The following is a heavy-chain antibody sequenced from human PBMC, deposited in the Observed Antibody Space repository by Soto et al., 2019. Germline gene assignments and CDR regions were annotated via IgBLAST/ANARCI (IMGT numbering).Heavy chain of an antibody. D-gene: IGHD2-8*01. CDR3: AKNGQPPYYYYGMDV. Sequence: ASVKVSCKASGYTFTSYGISWVRQAPGQGLEWMGWISAYNGNTNHAQKLQGRVTMTTDTSTSTAYMELRSLRSDDTAIYYCAKNGQPPYYYYGMDVRAQRTTVTVSS. CDR2: ISAYNGNT. J-gene: IGHJ6*02. CDR1: GYTFTSYG. V-gene: IGHV1-18*01.